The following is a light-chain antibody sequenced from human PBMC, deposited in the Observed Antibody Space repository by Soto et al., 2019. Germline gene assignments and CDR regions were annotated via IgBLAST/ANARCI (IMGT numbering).Light chain of an antibody. CDR2: GAS. V-gene: IGKV3-15*01. CDR1: QSVGSD. CDR3: QQYNTWPPIT. Sequence: EMAMTQSPSTLSVSPGGRAILSCSASQSVGSDYLAWYQQKPGQAPRILIYGASTSATSIPARFIGSGSGTEYTIPISSLQSADFAVYYCQQYNTWPPITFGQGTRLEI. J-gene: IGKJ5*01.